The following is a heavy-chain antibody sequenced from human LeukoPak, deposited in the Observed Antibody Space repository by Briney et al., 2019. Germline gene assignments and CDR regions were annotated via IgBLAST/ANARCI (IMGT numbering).Heavy chain of an antibody. V-gene: IGHV3-66*01. CDR3: ARSADSSGYYDY. D-gene: IGHD3-22*01. Sequence: PGGSLRLSCAASGFTVSSNYMSWVRQAPGKGLEWVSVIYSGGSTYYADSVKGRFTISRDNSKNTQYLQMNSLRAEDTAVYYCARSADSSGYYDYWGQGTLVTVSS. CDR2: IYSGGST. CDR1: GFTVSSNY. J-gene: IGHJ4*02.